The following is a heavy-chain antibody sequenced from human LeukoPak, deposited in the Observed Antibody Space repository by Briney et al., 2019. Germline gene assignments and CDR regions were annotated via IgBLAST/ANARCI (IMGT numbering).Heavy chain of an antibody. CDR1: GGSFSGYY. CDR3: ARRESIAARRNEKYFQH. D-gene: IGHD6-6*01. V-gene: IGHV4-34*01. Sequence: SETLSLTCAVYGGSFSGYYWSWIRQPPGKGLEWIGGINHSGSTNYNPSLKSRATISVDTSKNQFSLKLSSVTAADTAVYYCARRESIAARRNEKYFQHWGQGTLVTVSS. J-gene: IGHJ1*01. CDR2: INHSGST.